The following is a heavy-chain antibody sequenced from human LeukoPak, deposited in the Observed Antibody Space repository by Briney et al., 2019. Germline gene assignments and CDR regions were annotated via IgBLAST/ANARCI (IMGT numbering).Heavy chain of an antibody. J-gene: IGHJ3*02. V-gene: IGHV1-69*02. CDR3: ARSLGATHDAFDI. CDR1: GGTFSSYT. Sequence: SVKVSCKASGGTFSSYTISWVRQAPGRGLEWMGRIIPILGIANYAQKFQGRVTITADKSTSTAYMELSSLRSEDTAVYYCARSLGATHDAFDIWGQGTMVTVSS. CDR2: IIPILGIA. D-gene: IGHD1-26*01.